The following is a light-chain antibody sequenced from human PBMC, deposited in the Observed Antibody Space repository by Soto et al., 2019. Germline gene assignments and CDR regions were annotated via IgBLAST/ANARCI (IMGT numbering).Light chain of an antibody. Sequence: EIVLTQSPATLSLSPGERATLSCRASQSVSSSYLAWYQQKPGQAPRLLLYGASSRAAGIPDRFRGSGSGTDFTLTISRREPEDLAVYYCQQYGSSPYTFGHGTKLEIK. J-gene: IGKJ2*01. CDR1: QSVSSSY. CDR2: GAS. CDR3: QQYGSSPYT. V-gene: IGKV3-20*01.